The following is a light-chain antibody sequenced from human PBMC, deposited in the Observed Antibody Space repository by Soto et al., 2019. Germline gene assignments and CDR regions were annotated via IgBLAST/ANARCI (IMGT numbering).Light chain of an antibody. Sequence: LVLTQSPATLSVSPGERATLSCRASQGVGSTLAWYQQAPGQAPRLLIYDASTRATGIPARFSGDGSGTEFTLTISSLQSDDIAVYYCHHYKTWPLSFGGGTRVEI. V-gene: IGKV3-15*01. CDR2: DAS. CDR3: HHYKTWPLS. J-gene: IGKJ4*01. CDR1: QGVGST.